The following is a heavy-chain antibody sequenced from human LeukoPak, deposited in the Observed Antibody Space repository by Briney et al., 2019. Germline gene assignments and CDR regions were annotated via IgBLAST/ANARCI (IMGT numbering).Heavy chain of an antibody. CDR3: AKDPSLGIAVAGTDY. Sequence: GGSLRLSCAASGFAFSSYGMHWVRQAPGKGLEWVAVISYDGSNKYYADSVKGRFTISRDNSKNTLYLQMNSLRAEDTAVYYCAKDPSLGIAVAGTDYWGQGTLVSVSS. D-gene: IGHD6-19*01. V-gene: IGHV3-30*18. J-gene: IGHJ4*02. CDR1: GFAFSSYG. CDR2: ISYDGSNK.